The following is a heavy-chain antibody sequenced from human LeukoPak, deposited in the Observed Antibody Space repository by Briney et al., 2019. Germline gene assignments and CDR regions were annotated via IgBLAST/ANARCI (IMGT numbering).Heavy chain of an antibody. J-gene: IGHJ6*02. CDR3: ARDGWEQQLVNATKTCMDV. D-gene: IGHD6-13*01. V-gene: IGHV4-61*02. Sequence: KPSETLSLTCTVSGGSVSSNSYYWGWIRQPAGKGLEWIGRIYTSGSTNYNPSLKSRVTMSVDTSKNQFSLKLSSVTAADTAVYYCARDGWEQQLVNATKTCMDVWGQGTTVTVSS. CDR1: GGSVSSNSYY. CDR2: IYTSGST.